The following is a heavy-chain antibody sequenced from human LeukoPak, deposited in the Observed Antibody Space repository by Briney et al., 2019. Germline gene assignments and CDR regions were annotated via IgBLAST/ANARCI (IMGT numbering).Heavy chain of an antibody. V-gene: IGHV3-30*04. CDR1: GFSISSYT. CDR2: FSYDGSKK. Sequence: GGSLRLSCAVSGFSISSYTMHWVRQAPGKGLEWVAAFSYDGSKKDYADSVKGRFTISRDSSKNTLYLQMNSLRAEDTAVYSCAGGDYGRFDYWGQGTLVTVSS. CDR3: AGGDYGRFDY. D-gene: IGHD4-17*01. J-gene: IGHJ4*02.